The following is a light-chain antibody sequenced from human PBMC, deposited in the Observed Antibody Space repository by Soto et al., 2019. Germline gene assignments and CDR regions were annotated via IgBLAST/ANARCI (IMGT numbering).Light chain of an antibody. Sequence: EIVLTQSPGTLSVSIGERATLSCRASQRVSSHLAWYQQKPGQAPRLLIYGPSTRATGIPARFSGSGSGTEFTLTISSLQSEDFAVYYCQQYGRSATFTFGPGTKVDI. J-gene: IGKJ3*01. CDR2: GPS. V-gene: IGKV3-15*01. CDR1: QRVSSH. CDR3: QQYGRSATFT.